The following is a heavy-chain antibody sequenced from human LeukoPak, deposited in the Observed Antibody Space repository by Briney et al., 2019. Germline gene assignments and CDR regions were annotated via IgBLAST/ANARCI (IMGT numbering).Heavy chain of an antibody. Sequence: SETLSLTCTVPGGSISSSSYYWGWIRQPPGKGLEWIGSIYYSGSTYYNTSLKSRVTISVDTSKNHFSLKQSSVTAADTAVYYCAGNSSGKCLECSCRDAWGKGPTVTVSS. V-gene: IGHV4-39*02. D-gene: IGHD6-19*01. CDR2: IYYSGST. CDR3: AGNSSGKCLECSCRDA. CDR1: GGSISSSSYY. J-gene: IGHJ6*04.